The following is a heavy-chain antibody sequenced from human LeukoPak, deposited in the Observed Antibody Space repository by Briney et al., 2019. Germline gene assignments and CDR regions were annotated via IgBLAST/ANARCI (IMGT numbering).Heavy chain of an antibody. J-gene: IGHJ5*01. V-gene: IGHV3-21*01. D-gene: IGHD3-22*01. Sequence: PGGSLRLSCAASGFTFSSYSMNWVRQAPGEGLEWVSSISGSSSYIYYADSVKGRFTISRDNAKNSLYLQMNSLRAEDTAVYYCRGDSSGYSDSWGQGTLVTVSS. CDR3: RGDSSGYSDS. CDR1: GFTFSSYS. CDR2: ISGSSSYI.